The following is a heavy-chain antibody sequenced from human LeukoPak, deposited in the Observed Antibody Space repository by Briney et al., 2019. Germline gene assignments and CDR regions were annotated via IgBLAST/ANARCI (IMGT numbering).Heavy chain of an antibody. D-gene: IGHD2-15*01. CDR2: INPNSGGT. J-gene: IGHJ4*02. CDR1: GYTFTGYY. V-gene: IGHV1-2*02. CDR3: ARATPGLVNFDY. Sequence: ASVKVSCKASGYTFTGYYMHWVRQAPGQGLEWMGWINPNSGGTNYAQKFQGRVTMTRDTSISTAYMELSGLRSDDTAVYYCARATPGLVNFDYWGQGTLVTVSS.